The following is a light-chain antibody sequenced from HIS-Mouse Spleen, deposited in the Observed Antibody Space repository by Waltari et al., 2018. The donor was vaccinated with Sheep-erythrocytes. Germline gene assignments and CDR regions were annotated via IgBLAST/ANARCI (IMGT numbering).Light chain of an antibody. CDR2: EGS. CDR3: CSYAGSSTPWV. V-gene: IGLV2-23*01. CDR1: SSDVGSYNL. J-gene: IGLJ3*02. Sequence: QSALTQPASVSGSPGQPSTISVTGTSSDVGSYNLVSWYQQHPGKAPKLMIYEGSKRPSGVSNRFSGSKSGNTASLTISGLQAEDEADYYCCSYAGSSTPWVFGGGTKLTVL.